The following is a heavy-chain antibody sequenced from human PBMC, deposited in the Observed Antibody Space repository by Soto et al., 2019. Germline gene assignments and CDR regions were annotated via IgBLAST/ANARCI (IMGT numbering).Heavy chain of an antibody. CDR1: GFTFSSYA. Sequence: GGSLRLSCAASGFTFSSYAMSWVRQAPGKGLEWVSAISGSGGSTYYADSVKGRFTISRDNSKNTLYLQMNSLRAEDTAVYYCASVLNLGYSSGWQPRDYWGQGTLVTVSS. CDR3: ASVLNLGYSSGWQPRDY. V-gene: IGHV3-23*01. CDR2: ISGSGGST. D-gene: IGHD6-19*01. J-gene: IGHJ4*02.